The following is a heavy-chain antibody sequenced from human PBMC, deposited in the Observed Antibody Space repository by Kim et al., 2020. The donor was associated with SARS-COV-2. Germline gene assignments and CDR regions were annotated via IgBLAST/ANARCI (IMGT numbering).Heavy chain of an antibody. J-gene: IGHJ4*02. V-gene: IGHV4-34*01. Sequence: SETLSLTCAVYGGSFSGYYWSWIRQPPGKGLEWIGEINHSGSTNYNPSLKSRVTISVDTSKNQFSLKLSSVTAADTAVYYCARDQQADSSSWSYWGQGTLVTVSS. D-gene: IGHD6-13*01. CDR1: GGSFSGYY. CDR2: INHSGST. CDR3: ARDQQADSSSWSY.